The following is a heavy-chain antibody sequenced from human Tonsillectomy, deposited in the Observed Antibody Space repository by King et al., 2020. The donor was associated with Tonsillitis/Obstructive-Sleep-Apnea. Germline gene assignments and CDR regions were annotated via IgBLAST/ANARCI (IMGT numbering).Heavy chain of an antibody. CDR3: ASPNGRTYAFDI. J-gene: IGHJ3*02. Sequence: QLVQSGGGLVQPGGSLRLSSAASGFTFSSYWMSWVRRAPGKGLEWVANIKQDGSENYYVDSVKGRFTISRDNAKNSLYLQMNSLRAEDTAVYYCASPNGRTYAFDIWGQGTMVTVSS. V-gene: IGHV3-7*03. CDR1: GFTFSSYW. CDR2: IKQDGSEN. D-gene: IGHD2-8*01.